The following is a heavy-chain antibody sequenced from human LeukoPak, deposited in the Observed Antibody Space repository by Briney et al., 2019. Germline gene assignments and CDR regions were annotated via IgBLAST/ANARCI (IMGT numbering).Heavy chain of an antibody. CDR3: AKDPAKHGSGSYYTDY. D-gene: IGHD3-10*01. J-gene: IGHJ4*02. Sequence: GRSLRLSCAASGFTFSSYGMHWVRQAPGKGLEWVAVISYDGSNKYYADSVKGRFTISRDNSKNTLYLQMNSLRAEDTAVYYCAKDPAKHGSGSYYTDYWGQGTLVTVSS. V-gene: IGHV3-30*18. CDR1: GFTFSSYG. CDR2: ISYDGSNK.